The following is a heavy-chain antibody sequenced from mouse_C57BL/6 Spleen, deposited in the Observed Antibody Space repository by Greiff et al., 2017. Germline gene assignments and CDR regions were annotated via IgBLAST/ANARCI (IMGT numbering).Heavy chain of an antibody. V-gene: IGHV1-64*01. D-gene: IGHD1-1*01. J-gene: IGHJ2*01. CDR2: IHPNSGST. CDR3: ARDLYGSSSYYFDY. CDR1: GYTFTSYW. Sequence: QVQLQQPGAELVKPGASVKLSCKASGYTFTSYWMHWVKQRPGQGLEWIGMIHPNSGSTNYNEKFKSKATLTVDKSASTAYMQISSLTSEDSAVYYCARDLYGSSSYYFDYWGQGTTLTVSS.